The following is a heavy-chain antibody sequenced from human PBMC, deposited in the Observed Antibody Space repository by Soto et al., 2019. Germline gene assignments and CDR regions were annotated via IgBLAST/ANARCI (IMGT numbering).Heavy chain of an antibody. CDR3: ARDYGSGSFDY. V-gene: IGHV3-33*01. D-gene: IGHD3-10*01. J-gene: IGHJ4*02. Sequence: GGSLRLSCAASGFTFSSYGMHWVRQAPGKGLEWVAVIWYDGSNKYYADSVKGRFTISRDNSKNTLYLQMNSLRAEDTAVYYCARDYGSGSFDYWGQGTLVTVSS. CDR1: GFTFSSYG. CDR2: IWYDGSNK.